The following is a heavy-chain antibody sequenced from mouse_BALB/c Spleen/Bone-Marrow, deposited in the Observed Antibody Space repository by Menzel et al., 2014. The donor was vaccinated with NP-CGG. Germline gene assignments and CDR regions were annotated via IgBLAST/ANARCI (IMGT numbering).Heavy chain of an antibody. V-gene: IGHV14-3*02. J-gene: IGHJ2*01. D-gene: IGHD2-2*01. CDR2: IDPANGNT. Sequence: EVQLQESGAELVKPGASVKLSCTASGFNVKDTYIHWVKQRPEQGLEWIGRIDPANGNTKYDPKFQGKATITADTSSNTAYLQLSSLTSEDTAVYYCASYVYGYYFGYWGQGTTLTVSS. CDR3: ASYVYGYYFGY. CDR1: GFNVKDTY.